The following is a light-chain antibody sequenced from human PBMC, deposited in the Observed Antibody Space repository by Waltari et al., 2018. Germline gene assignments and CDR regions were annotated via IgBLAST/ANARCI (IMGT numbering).Light chain of an antibody. V-gene: IGKV3-20*01. CDR2: GAS. CDR1: QSVSRA. Sequence: EIVLTQSPGTLPLSLGERATLSCRASQSVSRALTWYQQKPGQAPRLLLYGASTRAPGIPDRFSGSGSGTDFSLTISRLEPDDFAVYYCQHYLRLPVTFGQGTTVEV. J-gene: IGKJ1*01. CDR3: QHYLRLPVT.